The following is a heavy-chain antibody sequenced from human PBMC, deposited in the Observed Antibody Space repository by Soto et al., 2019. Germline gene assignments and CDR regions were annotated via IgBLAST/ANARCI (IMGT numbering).Heavy chain of an antibody. V-gene: IGHV3-30*18. Sequence: QVPLVESGGGVVQPGRSLRLSCAASGFTFSSYGMHWVRQAPGKGLEWVAVISYDGSNKYYADSVKGRFTISRDNSKNTLYLQMNSLRAEDTAVYYCAKGDYYGSGSYHYYFDYWGQGTLVTVSS. CDR1: GFTFSSYG. J-gene: IGHJ4*02. D-gene: IGHD3-10*01. CDR3: AKGDYYGSGSYHYYFDY. CDR2: ISYDGSNK.